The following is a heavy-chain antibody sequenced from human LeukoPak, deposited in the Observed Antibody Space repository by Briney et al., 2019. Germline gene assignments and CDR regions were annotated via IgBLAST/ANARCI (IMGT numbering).Heavy chain of an antibody. V-gene: IGHV3-21*01. D-gene: IGHD6-13*01. Sequence: GGSLRLSCAASGFSFSTYAMTWVRQAPGKGLEWVSSISSSSSYIYYADSVKGRFTISRDNAKNSLYLQMNSLRAEDTAVYYCARDPIAAAGTFDAFDIWGQGTMVTVSS. J-gene: IGHJ3*02. CDR1: GFSFSTYA. CDR2: ISSSSSYI. CDR3: ARDPIAAAGTFDAFDI.